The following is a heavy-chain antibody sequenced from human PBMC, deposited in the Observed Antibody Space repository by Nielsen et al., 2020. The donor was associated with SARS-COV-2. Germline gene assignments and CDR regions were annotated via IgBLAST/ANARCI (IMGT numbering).Heavy chain of an antibody. V-gene: IGHV4-59*01. D-gene: IGHD6-13*01. CDR3: ARTGIWYYKDV. CDR1: GGSIRSYY. J-gene: IGHJ6*03. Sequence: GSLRLSCTVSGGSIRSYYWSWIRQPPGKGLEWNGNIYYSGSTNYNPSLKSRVTISEDTSKNQFSLKLSSVTAADTAVYYCARTGIWYYKDVRGKGTTVTGSS. CDR2: IYYSGST.